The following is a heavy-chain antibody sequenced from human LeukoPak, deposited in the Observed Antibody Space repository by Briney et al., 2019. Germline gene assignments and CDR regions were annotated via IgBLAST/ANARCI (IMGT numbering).Heavy chain of an antibody. D-gene: IGHD5-24*01. J-gene: IGHJ4*02. Sequence: GGSLRLSCAASGFTFSSYGMHWVRQAPGMGLEWVAFIRYDGSNKYYADSVKGRFTISRDNSKNTLYLQMNSLRAEDTAVYYCANSRDGYSLMYYFDYWGQGTLVTVSS. CDR3: ANSRDGYSLMYYFDY. CDR2: IRYDGSNK. V-gene: IGHV3-30*02. CDR1: GFTFSSYG.